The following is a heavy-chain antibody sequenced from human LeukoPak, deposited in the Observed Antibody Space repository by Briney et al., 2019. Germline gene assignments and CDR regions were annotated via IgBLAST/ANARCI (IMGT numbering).Heavy chain of an antibody. CDR2: ISGDGATT. CDR3: AKTPPSYGR. V-gene: IGHV3-43*02. CDR1: GFTFDDYA. J-gene: IGHJ4*02. Sequence: GGSLRLSCAVSGFTFDDYAMHWVRQAPGKGLEWVSLISGDGATTYYADSVKSRFTISRDNSKNSLYLQMNSLRTEDTALYYCAKTPPSYGRWGQGTLVTVSS. D-gene: IGHD1-14*01.